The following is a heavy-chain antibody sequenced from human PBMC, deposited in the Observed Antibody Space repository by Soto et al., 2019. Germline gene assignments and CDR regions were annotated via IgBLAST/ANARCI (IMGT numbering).Heavy chain of an antibody. D-gene: IGHD3-22*01. Sequence: QVQLVQSGAEVKKPGASVKVSCKASGYTFTSYGISWVRQAPGQGLEWMGWISAYNGNTNYAQKLQGRVTMTTDTSTSTAYMELRSLRSDDTAVYYCARGLDYYDSSGYSLPFDYWGQGTLVTVSS. V-gene: IGHV1-18*01. CDR3: ARGLDYYDSSGYSLPFDY. CDR2: ISAYNGNT. J-gene: IGHJ4*02. CDR1: GYTFTSYG.